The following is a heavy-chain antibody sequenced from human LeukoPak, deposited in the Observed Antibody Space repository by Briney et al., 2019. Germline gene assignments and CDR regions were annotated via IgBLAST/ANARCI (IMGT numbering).Heavy chain of an antibody. D-gene: IGHD2-2*02. J-gene: IGHJ5*02. CDR2: ISYDGSNK. CDR1: GFTFSSYG. V-gene: IGHV3-30*18. Sequence: GGSLRLSCAASGFTFSSYGMHWVRQAPGKGLEWVAVISYDGSNKYYADSVKGRLTISRDNSKNTLYLQMNSLRAEDTAVYYCAKDGPRYQPLLYGDNWFDPWGQGTLVTVSS. CDR3: AKDGPRYQPLLYGDNWFDP.